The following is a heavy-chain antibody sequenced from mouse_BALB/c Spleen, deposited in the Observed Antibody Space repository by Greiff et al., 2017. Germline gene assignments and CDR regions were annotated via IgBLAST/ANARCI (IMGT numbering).Heavy chain of an antibody. D-gene: IGHD4-1*01. Sequence: VKLVESGPGLVAPSQSLSITCTVSGFSLTSYGVHWVRQPPGKGLEWLGVIWAGGSTNYNSALMSRLSISKDNSKSQVFLKMNSLQTDDTAMYYCARDGLGRGAWFAYWGQGTLVTVSA. J-gene: IGHJ3*01. CDR1: GFSLTSYG. CDR3: ARDGLGRGAWFAY. V-gene: IGHV2-9*02. CDR2: IWAGGST.